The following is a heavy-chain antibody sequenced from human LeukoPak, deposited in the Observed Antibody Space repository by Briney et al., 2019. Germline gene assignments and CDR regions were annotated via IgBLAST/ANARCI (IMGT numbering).Heavy chain of an antibody. CDR1: GGSINSTIYY. CDR2: ISYAVST. J-gene: IGHJ2*01. Sequence: SETLSLTCTVSGGSINSTIYYSGWVRQPPGKGLEWIGSISYAVSTYYNPSLKSRVAFSVDTSKSQVSVRVTSVTAADSAVYFCARHGRGWHPSALTTYFDLWGRGTLVAVSS. V-gene: IGHV4-39*01. CDR3: ARHGRGWHPSALTTYFDL. D-gene: IGHD4-11*01.